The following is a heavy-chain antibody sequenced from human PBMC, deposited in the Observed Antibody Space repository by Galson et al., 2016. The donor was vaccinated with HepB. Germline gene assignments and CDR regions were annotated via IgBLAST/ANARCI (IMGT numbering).Heavy chain of an antibody. CDR3: VREGRTTNMPFYNGMDV. V-gene: IGHV3-74*01. CDR2: INSDGSST. J-gene: IGHJ6*02. CDR1: GFTFSSNW. Sequence: SLRLSCAASGFTFSSNWMHWVRQAPGKGLVWVSRINSDGSSTRYADSVKGRFTISRDNAKNTLYLQMNSLRAEYTALYYCVREGRTTNMPFYNGMDVWGQGATVTVSS. D-gene: IGHD1-26*01.